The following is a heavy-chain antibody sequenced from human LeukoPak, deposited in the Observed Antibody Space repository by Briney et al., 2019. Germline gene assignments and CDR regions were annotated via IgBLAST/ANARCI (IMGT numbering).Heavy chain of an antibody. J-gene: IGHJ6*02. V-gene: IGHV1-69*05. Sequence: SVKVSCKASGGTFSSYAISWVRQAPGQGLEWMGGIIPIFGTANYAQKFQGRVTITTDESTSTAYMELSSLRSEDTAVYYCARAHYYGSGSPRDYYYYGMDVWGQGTTVTVSS. CDR1: GGTFSSYA. CDR2: IIPIFGTA. D-gene: IGHD3-10*01. CDR3: ARAHYYGSGSPRDYYYYGMDV.